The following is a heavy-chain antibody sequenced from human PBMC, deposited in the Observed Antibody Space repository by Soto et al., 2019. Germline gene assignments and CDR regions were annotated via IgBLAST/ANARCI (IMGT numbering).Heavy chain of an antibody. V-gene: IGHV3-30*18. D-gene: IGHD3-3*01. CDR1: GFTFISYG. CDR3: AKSPGGYYSFDI. CDR2: ISYDGSNK. J-gene: IGHJ3*02. Sequence: GGSLRLSCAASGFTFISYGMHWVLQAPCKGLEWVAVISYDGSNKYYADSVKGRFTISRDNSKNTLYLQMNSLRAEDTAVYYCAKSPGGYYSFDIWGQGTMVTVSS.